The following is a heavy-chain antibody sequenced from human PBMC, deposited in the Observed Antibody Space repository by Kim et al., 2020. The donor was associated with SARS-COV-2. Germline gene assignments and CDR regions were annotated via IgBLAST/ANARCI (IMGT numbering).Heavy chain of an antibody. CDR1: GGSFSGYY. CDR2: INHSGST. CDR3: ARRKYYYDSSGYYRANDA. D-gene: IGHD3-22*01. Sequence: SETLSLTCAVYGGSFSGYYWSWIRQPPGKGLEWIGEINHSGSTNYNPSLKSRVTISVDTSKNQFSLKLSSVTAADTAVYYCARRKYYYDSSGYYRANDA. J-gene: IGHJ3*01. V-gene: IGHV4-34*01.